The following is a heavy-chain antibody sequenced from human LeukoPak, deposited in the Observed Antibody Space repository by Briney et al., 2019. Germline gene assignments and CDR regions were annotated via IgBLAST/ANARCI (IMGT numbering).Heavy chain of an antibody. CDR2: MNPNSGNT. D-gene: IGHD3-22*01. J-gene: IGHJ3*02. CDR1: GYTFTSYD. Sequence: ASVKVSCKASGYTFTSYDINWVRQVTRQGLEWMGWMNPNSGNTGYAQKFQGRVTITRNTSISTAYMELSSLRSEDTAVYYCARDPYHHDSSGYYYPHAFDIWGQGTMVTVSS. V-gene: IGHV1-8*03. CDR3: ARDPYHHDSSGYYYPHAFDI.